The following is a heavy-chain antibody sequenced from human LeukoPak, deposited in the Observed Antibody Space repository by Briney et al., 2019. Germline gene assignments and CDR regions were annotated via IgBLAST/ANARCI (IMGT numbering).Heavy chain of an antibody. CDR3: ARLGAPGGGSYYFDY. J-gene: IGHJ4*02. CDR2: IYYSGST. CDR1: GGSISSYY. V-gene: IGHV4-59*01. D-gene: IGHD2-15*01. Sequence: SETLSLTCTVSGGSISSYYWSWIRQPPGKGLEWIGYIYYSGSTNYNPSLKSRVTISVDTSKNQFSLKLSSVTAADTAVYYCARLGAPGGGSYYFDYWGQGTLVTVSS.